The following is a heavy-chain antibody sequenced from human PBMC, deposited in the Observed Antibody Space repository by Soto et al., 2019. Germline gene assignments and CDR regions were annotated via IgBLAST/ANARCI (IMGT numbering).Heavy chain of an antibody. J-gene: IGHJ4*02. Sequence: ASVKVSCKASGYSFANYGITWVRQAPGQGLEWMGWISGYNSNTNYAQKFEGRVTMTKDTTKGTAYLEVRSLRFDDTAVYYCGRERQWEPVLYWGQGTPVTVSS. D-gene: IGHD1-26*01. CDR2: ISGYNSNT. V-gene: IGHV1-18*01. CDR1: GYSFANYG. CDR3: GRERQWEPVLY.